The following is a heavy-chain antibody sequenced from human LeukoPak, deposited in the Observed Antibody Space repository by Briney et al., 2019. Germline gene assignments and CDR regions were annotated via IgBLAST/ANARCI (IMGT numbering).Heavy chain of an antibody. CDR1: GFTFSLFA. J-gene: IGHJ4*02. CDR3: AKDGYNYDSSGHFDY. V-gene: IGHV3-23*01. CDR2: ISGSGGAT. Sequence: LPGGSLRLSCAASGFTFSLFAMHWVRQAPGKGLEWVSAISGSGGATYHADADSVKGRFTISRDNSKNALYLEINNLRAEDTAVYYCAKDGYNYDSSGHFDYWGQGTLVTVSS. D-gene: IGHD3-22*01.